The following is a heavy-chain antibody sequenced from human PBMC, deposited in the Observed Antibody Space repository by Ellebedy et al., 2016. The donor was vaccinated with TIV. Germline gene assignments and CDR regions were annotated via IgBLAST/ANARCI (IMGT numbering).Heavy chain of an antibody. V-gene: IGHV3-74*01. D-gene: IGHD3-9*01. CDR2: INSDGSSA. J-gene: IGHJ5*02. Sequence: GESLKISCAASGFTFSNYWMHWVRQAPGKGLVWVSRINSDGSSATYADSVKGRFTISSDNAKNTLYLQMNSLRAEDTAVYYCASRDTWGQGTLVTVSS. CDR1: GFTFSNYW. CDR3: ASRDT.